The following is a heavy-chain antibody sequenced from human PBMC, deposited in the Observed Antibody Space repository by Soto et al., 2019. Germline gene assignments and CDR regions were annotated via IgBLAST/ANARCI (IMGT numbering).Heavy chain of an antibody. J-gene: IGHJ4*02. CDR1: GFPFSNYA. V-gene: IGHV3-23*01. D-gene: IGHD3-16*02. CDR2: ISGSGGTT. CDR3: AKRPASFLTFDY. Sequence: GALRLSCAASGFPFSNYAMSWVRQAPGKGLEWVSGISGSGGTTYYADSVKGRFTISRDNSKNTLYLQMNSLRVEDTAVYFCAKRPASFLTFDYWGQGTLVTVSS.